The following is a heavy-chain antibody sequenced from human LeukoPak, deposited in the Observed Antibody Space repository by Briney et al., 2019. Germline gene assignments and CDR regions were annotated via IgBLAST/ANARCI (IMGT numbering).Heavy chain of an antibody. CDR1: GFTFSSYW. CDR2: IKQDGSEK. CDR3: ARDIGLRKAAPPGWFDP. D-gene: IGHD6-6*01. V-gene: IGHV3-7*01. Sequence: PGGCLRLSCAASGFTFSSYWMSWVRLAPGKGLEWVASIKQDGSEKYCVDSVKGRFTISRDNANNSLYLQMNSLRADDTAVYYCARDIGLRKAAPPGWFDPWGQGALVTVS. J-gene: IGHJ5*02.